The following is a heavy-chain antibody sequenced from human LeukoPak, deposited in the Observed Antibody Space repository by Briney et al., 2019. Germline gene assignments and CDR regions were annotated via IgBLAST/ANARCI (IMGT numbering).Heavy chain of an antibody. CDR2: IYTSGST. Sequence: SETLSLTCTVSGGSISSYYWSWIRQPAGKGLEWIGRIYTSGSTNYNPSLKSRVTISVDTSKNQFSLKLSSVTAADTAVYYCARAGAVVEYYYYYYMDVWGKGTTVTISS. CDR3: ARAGAVVEYYYYYYMDV. V-gene: IGHV4-4*07. J-gene: IGHJ6*03. CDR1: GGSISSYY. D-gene: IGHD3-22*01.